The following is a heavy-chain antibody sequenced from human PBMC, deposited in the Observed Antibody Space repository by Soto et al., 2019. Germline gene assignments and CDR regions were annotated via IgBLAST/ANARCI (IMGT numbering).Heavy chain of an antibody. V-gene: IGHV4-59*01. CDR2: VYNSGST. J-gene: IGHJ4*02. CDR3: ARYRREAVAGYTLDN. CDR1: GGSISSNY. Sequence: SETLSLTCTVSGGSISSNYLTWIRQPPGKGLEWIGYVYNSGSTNYNPSLKSRVTISEDTSKSQFSLKVNSMTAADTAVYYCARYRREAVAGYTLDNWGQGILVTVSS. D-gene: IGHD6-13*01.